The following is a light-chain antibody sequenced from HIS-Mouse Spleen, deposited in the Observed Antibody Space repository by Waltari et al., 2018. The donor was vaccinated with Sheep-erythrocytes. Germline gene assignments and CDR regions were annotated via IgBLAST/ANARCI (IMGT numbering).Light chain of an antibody. Sequence: QSALTQPRSVSGSPGQSVTISCTGTSSDVGGYNYVSWYQQHPGKAPKLMIYDVSKRPSGVPYRFSGSKSGNTASLTISGLQAEDDADYYCCSYAGSYNHVFATGTKVTVL. CDR2: DVS. CDR1: SSDVGGYNY. V-gene: IGLV2-11*01. CDR3: CSYAGSYNHV. J-gene: IGLJ1*01.